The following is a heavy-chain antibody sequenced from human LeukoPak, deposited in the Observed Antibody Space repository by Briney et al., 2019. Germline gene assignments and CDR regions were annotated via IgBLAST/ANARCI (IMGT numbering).Heavy chain of an antibody. D-gene: IGHD3-16*02. V-gene: IGHV1-2*02. CDR1: GYTFTGYY. J-gene: IGHJ5*02. Sequence: ASVKVSCKASGYTFTGYYMHWVRQAPGQGLEWMGWINPNSGGTNYAQKFQGRVTITTDESTSTAYMELSSLRSEDTAVYYCARLGDDYVWGSYRAPWGQGTLVTVSS. CDR2: INPNSGGT. CDR3: ARLGDDYVWGSYRAP.